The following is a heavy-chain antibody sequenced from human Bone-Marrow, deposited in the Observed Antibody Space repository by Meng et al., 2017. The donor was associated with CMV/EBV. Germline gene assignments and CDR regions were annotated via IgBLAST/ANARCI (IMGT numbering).Heavy chain of an antibody. CDR1: GFTFSSYW. V-gene: IGHV3-23*01. D-gene: IGHD3-10*01. J-gene: IGHJ6*02. CDR2: ISGSGGST. Sequence: GESLKISCAASGFTFSSYWMSWVRQAPGKGLEWVSAISGSGGSTYYADSVKGRFTISRDNSKNTLYLQMNSLRAEDTAVYYCAKHYGSGSYYYYGMDVWGQGTTVTVSS. CDR3: AKHYGSGSYYYYGMDV.